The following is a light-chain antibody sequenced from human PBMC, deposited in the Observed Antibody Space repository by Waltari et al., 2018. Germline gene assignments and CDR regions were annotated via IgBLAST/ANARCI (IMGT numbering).Light chain of an antibody. V-gene: IGLV2-14*03. CDR2: DVS. Sequence: QSALTQPASVSGSPGQSITISCTGTSSDVGGYNYAYWYQQQPGKAPRLMLYDVSKRPAGVSNRFSGSKSGNTASLTISGLQAEDEADYYCSSYTSSSTYVFGTGTKVTVL. CDR1: SSDVGGYNY. J-gene: IGLJ1*01. CDR3: SSYTSSSTYV.